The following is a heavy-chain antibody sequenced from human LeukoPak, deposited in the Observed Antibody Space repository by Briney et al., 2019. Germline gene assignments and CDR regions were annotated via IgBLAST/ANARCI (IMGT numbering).Heavy chain of an antibody. V-gene: IGHV3-15*01. Sequence: GGSLRLSCAASGFTFSNAWMSWVRQAPGEGLEWVGRIKGKTDGGTTDYAAPVKGRFTISRDDSKNTPYLQMNSLKTEDTAVYYCTPDLSAPYSSSWYLGDAFDIWGQGTMVTVSS. CDR2: IKGKTDGGTT. CDR3: TPDLSAPYSSSWYLGDAFDI. CDR1: GFTFSNAW. J-gene: IGHJ3*02. D-gene: IGHD6-13*01.